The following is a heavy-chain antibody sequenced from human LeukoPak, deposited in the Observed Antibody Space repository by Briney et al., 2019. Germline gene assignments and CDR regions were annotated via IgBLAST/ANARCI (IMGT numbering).Heavy chain of an antibody. D-gene: IGHD6-19*01. V-gene: IGHV6-1*01. CDR3: ARDLDMDSSGWYLISGVPHAFDI. Sequence: SQTLSLTCAISGDSVSSNSAAWNWIRQSPSRGLEWLGRTYYRSKWYNDYAVSVKSRITINPDTSKNQFSLQLNSVTPEDTAVYYCARDLDMDSSGWYLISGVPHAFDIWGQGTMVTVSS. J-gene: IGHJ3*02. CDR1: GDSVSSNSAA. CDR2: TYYRSKWYN.